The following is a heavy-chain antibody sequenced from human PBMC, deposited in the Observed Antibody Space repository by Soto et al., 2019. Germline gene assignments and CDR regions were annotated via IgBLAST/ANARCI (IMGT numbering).Heavy chain of an antibody. Sequence: QIQLVQSGAEVKKPGASVKVSCKTSGYTFTNYDIGWVRQAPGQGLEWMGWISPYSGNTNYAQKLQDRVTMTTDTYTRTAYMDLRSLRSDDTAMYYCVRFASSGWYTGGYWGQGTLVTVSS. CDR2: ISPYSGNT. CDR3: VRFASSGWYTGGY. J-gene: IGHJ4*02. D-gene: IGHD6-19*01. CDR1: GYTFTNYD. V-gene: IGHV1-18*01.